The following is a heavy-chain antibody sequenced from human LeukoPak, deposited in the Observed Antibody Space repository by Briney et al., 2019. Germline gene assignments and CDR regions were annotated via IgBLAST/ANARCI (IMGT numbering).Heavy chain of an antibody. D-gene: IGHD3-10*01. CDR2: ISGDGGST. V-gene: IGHV3-43*02. CDR1: GFTFDDYA. Sequence: PGGSLRLSCAASGFTFDDYAMHWDRQAPGQGRVWVSLISGDGGSTYYADSVKGRFTISRDNSKNSLYLQMNSLRTEDTALYYCAKALWSHYYMDVWGKGTTVTVSS. CDR3: AKALWSHYYMDV. J-gene: IGHJ6*03.